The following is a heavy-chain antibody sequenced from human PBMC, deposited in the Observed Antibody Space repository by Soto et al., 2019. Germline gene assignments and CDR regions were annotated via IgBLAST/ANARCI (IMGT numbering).Heavy chain of an antibody. CDR3: ATANWSHHYFDP. J-gene: IGHJ5*02. CDR1: GGSFSGYY. CDR2: INHSGSP. Sequence: AETLSLTCAVYGGSFSGYYWSWLRQPPGKGLEWIGEINHSGSPNYNPSLKSRVTISVDTSKNQFSLKMTSVTAADTAVYYCATANWSHHYFDPWGQGTLVTVSS. V-gene: IGHV4-34*01. D-gene: IGHD1-1*01.